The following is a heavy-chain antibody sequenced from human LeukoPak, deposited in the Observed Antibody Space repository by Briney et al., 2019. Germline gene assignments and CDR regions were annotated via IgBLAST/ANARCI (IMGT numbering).Heavy chain of an antibody. CDR3: ANDIQGSY. D-gene: IGHD2-21*01. CDR1: GFSFNSAA. Sequence: GGSLRLSCAASGFSFNSAAMTWVRQAPGKGLEWVSLVSSSGANTYYADSVKGRFTISRDNSKNTLYLQMNSLRAEDTAIYYCANDIQGSYWGQGTLVTVSS. J-gene: IGHJ4*02. V-gene: IGHV3-23*01. CDR2: VSSSGANT.